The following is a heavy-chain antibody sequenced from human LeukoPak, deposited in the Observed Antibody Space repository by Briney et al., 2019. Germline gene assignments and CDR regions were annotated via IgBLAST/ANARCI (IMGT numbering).Heavy chain of an antibody. CDR3: AKGIVGATS. J-gene: IGHJ5*02. V-gene: IGHV3-74*01. CDR2: INSDGSIT. Sequence: GGSLRLSCAASGFTFSSYWMHWVRQAPGKGLVWVSRINSDGSITTYAESVKGRFTISRDNDKNTLYLQMNSLGAEDTAVYYCAKGIVGATSWGQGTLVTVSS. D-gene: IGHD1-26*01. CDR1: GFTFSSYW.